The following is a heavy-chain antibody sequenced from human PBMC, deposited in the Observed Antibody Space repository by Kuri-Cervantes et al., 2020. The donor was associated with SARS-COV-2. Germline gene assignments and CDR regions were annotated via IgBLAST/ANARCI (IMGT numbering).Heavy chain of an antibody. V-gene: IGHV3-11*04. CDR3: AIRRSYYAFDI. CDR2: ISSSGSTI. Sequence: GGSLRLSCAASGFTFSDYYMSWIRQAPGKGLEWVSYISSSGSTIYYADSVKGRFTISRDNAKNTLYLQMNSLRAEDTAVYYCAIRRSYYAFDIWGQGTMVTVSS. CDR1: GFTFSDYY. J-gene: IGHJ3*02. D-gene: IGHD1-26*01.